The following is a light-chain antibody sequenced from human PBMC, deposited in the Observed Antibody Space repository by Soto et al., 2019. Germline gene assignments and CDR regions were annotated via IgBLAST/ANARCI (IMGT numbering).Light chain of an antibody. V-gene: IGKV3-20*01. J-gene: IGKJ1*01. CDR1: QSVSSSY. CDR3: QQYGSSPRT. CDR2: GAS. Sequence: ENVLTQSAGTLSLSXXERATLSCGSSQSVSSSYLAWYQQKPGQAPRXXIYGASSRATGIPDRFSGSGSGTDFTLTISRLEPEDFAVYYCQQYGSSPRTFGQGTKVDIK.